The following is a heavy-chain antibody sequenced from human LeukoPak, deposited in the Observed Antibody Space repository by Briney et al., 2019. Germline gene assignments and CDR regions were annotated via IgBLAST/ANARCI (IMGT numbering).Heavy chain of an antibody. D-gene: IGHD2-15*01. Sequence: PSETLSLTCTVSGYSISSGYYWGWIRQPPGKGLEWIGSIYHSGSTYYNPSLKSRVTISVDTSKNQFSLKLSSVTAADTAVYYCARSVAMKDTLGPGSAFDIWGQGIMVTVSS. J-gene: IGHJ3*02. CDR2: IYHSGST. CDR1: GYSISSGYY. CDR3: ARSVAMKDTLGPGSAFDI. V-gene: IGHV4-38-2*02.